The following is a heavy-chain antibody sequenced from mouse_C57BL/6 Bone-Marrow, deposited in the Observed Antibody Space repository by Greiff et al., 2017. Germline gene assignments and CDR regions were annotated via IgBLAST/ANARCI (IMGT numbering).Heavy chain of an antibody. V-gene: IGHV5-4*03. Sequence: EVKLMESGGGLVKPGGSLKLSCAASGFTFSSYAMSWVRQTPEQRLEWVATISDGGSYTYYPDNVKGRFTISRDNAKNNLYLQMSHLKSEDTAMYYCARAYLWFAYWGQGTLVTVSA. CDR1: GFTFSSYA. CDR2: ISDGGSYT. J-gene: IGHJ3*01. D-gene: IGHD2-10*01. CDR3: ARAYLWFAY.